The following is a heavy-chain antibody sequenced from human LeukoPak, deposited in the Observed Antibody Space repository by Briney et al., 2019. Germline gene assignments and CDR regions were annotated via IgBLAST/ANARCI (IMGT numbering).Heavy chain of an antibody. CDR3: ARDRVTTHSYYYGMDV. CDR2: ISAYNGNT. D-gene: IGHD4-17*01. Sequence: GASVKVSCTASGYTFTSYGISWGRQAPGQGLEWMGWISAYNGNTNYAQKLQGRVTMTTDTSTSTAYMELRSLRSDDTAVYYCARDRVTTHSYYYGMDVWGQGTTVTVSS. J-gene: IGHJ6*02. V-gene: IGHV1-18*01. CDR1: GYTFTSYG.